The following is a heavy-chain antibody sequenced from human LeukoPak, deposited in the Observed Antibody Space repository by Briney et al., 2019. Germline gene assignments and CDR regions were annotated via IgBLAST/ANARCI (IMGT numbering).Heavy chain of an antibody. CDR3: ARGGSYLHDAFDI. V-gene: IGHV4-39*01. CDR1: GGSISSSSYY. J-gene: IGHJ3*02. D-gene: IGHD1-26*01. Sequence: PSETLSLTCTVSGGSISSSSYYWGWIRQPPGKVLECIGSIYYSGSTYYNPSLKSRVTISVDTSKNQFSLKLSSVTAADTAVYYCARGGSYLHDAFDIWGQGTMVTVSS. CDR2: IYYSGST.